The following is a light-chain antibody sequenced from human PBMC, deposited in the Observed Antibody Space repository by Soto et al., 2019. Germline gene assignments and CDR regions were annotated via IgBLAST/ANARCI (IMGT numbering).Light chain of an antibody. Sequence: QSVLTQPPSVSAAPGQKVTLSCSGSSSYIGNNYVSWYQQLPGTAPKLLIYENNKRPSGIPDRFSGSKSGTSATLGITGLQTGDEADYYCGTWDSSLSAVVFGGGTKLTVL. CDR1: SSYIGNNY. CDR3: GTWDSSLSAVV. J-gene: IGLJ2*01. V-gene: IGLV1-51*02. CDR2: ENN.